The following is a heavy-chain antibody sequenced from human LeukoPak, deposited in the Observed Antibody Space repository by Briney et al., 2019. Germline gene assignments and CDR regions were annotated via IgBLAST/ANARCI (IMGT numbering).Heavy chain of an antibody. D-gene: IGHD3-16*01. CDR3: ARGGGLDV. Sequence: GRSLRLSCAASGFTFSSYGMHWVRQAPGKGLEWVAVISYDGSNKYYADSVKGRFTTSRDNSKNTLYLQMNSLRAEDAAVYFCARGGGLDVWGQGATVTVSS. J-gene: IGHJ6*02. CDR1: GFTFSSYG. V-gene: IGHV3-30*03. CDR2: ISYDGSNK.